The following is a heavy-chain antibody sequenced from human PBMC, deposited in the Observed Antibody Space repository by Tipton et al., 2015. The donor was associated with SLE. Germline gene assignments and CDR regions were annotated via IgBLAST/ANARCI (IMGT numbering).Heavy chain of an antibody. CDR3: ARQMQRCSACPKFFDF. J-gene: IGHJ4*02. D-gene: IGHD6-19*01. CDR2: MYLSGNT. V-gene: IGHV4-4*07. CDR1: GVSISTYY. Sequence: TLSLTCTVSGVSISTYYLAWIRQPAGKGLEWVWRMYLSGNTNYNPSLKSRLTMSVDTSRNQFSLNLGSVTAADTAIDYCARQMQRCSACPKFFDFWGQGTLVTVSS.